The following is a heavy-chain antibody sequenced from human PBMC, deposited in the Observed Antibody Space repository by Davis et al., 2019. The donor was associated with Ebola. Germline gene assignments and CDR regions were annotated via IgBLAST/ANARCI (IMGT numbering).Heavy chain of an antibody. Sequence: GESLKISCAASGFTFSSYAMSWVLQAPGKGLEWVSAISGSGGSTYYADSVKGRFTISRDNSKNTLYLQMNSLRAEDTAVYYCAKMPIVVVVAATMAPFDYWGQGTLVTVSS. J-gene: IGHJ4*02. CDR1: GFTFSSYA. D-gene: IGHD2-15*01. V-gene: IGHV3-23*01. CDR2: ISGSGGST. CDR3: AKMPIVVVVAATMAPFDY.